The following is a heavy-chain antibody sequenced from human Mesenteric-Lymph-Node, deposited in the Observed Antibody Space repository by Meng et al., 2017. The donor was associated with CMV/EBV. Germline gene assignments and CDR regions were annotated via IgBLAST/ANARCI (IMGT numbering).Heavy chain of an antibody. V-gene: IGHV3-30*09. J-gene: IGHJ4*02. CDR3: ATFDYNLYFFDF. Sequence: GGSLRLSCEASGFSFSPSAMHWVRQAPGKGLEWVAVISRDGYTKKYADSVEGRFAISRDNSKNTMYLQMNSLSPEDTARYSCATFDYNLYFFDFWGQGTLVTVSS. CDR2: ISRDGYTK. CDR1: GFSFSPSA. D-gene: IGHD4-11*01.